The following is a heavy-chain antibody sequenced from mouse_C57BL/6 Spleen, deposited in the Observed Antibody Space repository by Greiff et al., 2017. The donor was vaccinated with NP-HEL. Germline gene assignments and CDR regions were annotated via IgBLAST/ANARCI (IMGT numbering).Heavy chain of an antibody. D-gene: IGHD2-4*01. CDR3: ERQEGRIHDDYDGGFDY. CDR2: ISSGGSYT. Sequence: EVQVVESGGDLVKPGGSLKLSCAASGFTFSSYGMSWVRQTPDKRLEWVATISSGGSYTYYPDSVKGRFTITRDNAKNTLYLQMSSLKSEDTAMYYCERQEGRIHDDYDGGFDYWGQGTTLTVSS. J-gene: IGHJ2*01. V-gene: IGHV5-6*01. CDR1: GFTFSSYG.